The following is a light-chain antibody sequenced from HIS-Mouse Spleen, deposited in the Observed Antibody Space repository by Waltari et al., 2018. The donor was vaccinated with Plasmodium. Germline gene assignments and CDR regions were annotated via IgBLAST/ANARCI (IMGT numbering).Light chain of an antibody. CDR1: QRISSY. CDR2: AAS. Sequence: DIQMTQSPSSLSASVGDRVTITCRARQRISSYLNWYQQKPGKAPKLLIYAASSVQSGVPSRFSGSGSGTDFTLTISSLQPEDCATYYCQQSYSTPLTFGGGTKVEIK. J-gene: IGKJ4*01. V-gene: IGKV1-39*01. CDR3: QQSYSTPLT.